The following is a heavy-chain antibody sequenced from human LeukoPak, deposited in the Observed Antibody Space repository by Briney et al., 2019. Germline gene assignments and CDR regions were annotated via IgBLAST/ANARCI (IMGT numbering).Heavy chain of an antibody. Sequence: PGGSLRLSCAASGFTFSSYSMNWVRQAPGKGLEWVSSISSSSSYIYYADSVKGRFTISRDNAKNSLYLQMNSLRAEDTAVYYCARDLSGSGSYYIRGGSFDYWGQGTLVTVSS. CDR1: GFTFSSYS. CDR2: ISSSSSYI. D-gene: IGHD3-10*01. V-gene: IGHV3-21*01. CDR3: ARDLSGSGSYYIRGGSFDY. J-gene: IGHJ4*02.